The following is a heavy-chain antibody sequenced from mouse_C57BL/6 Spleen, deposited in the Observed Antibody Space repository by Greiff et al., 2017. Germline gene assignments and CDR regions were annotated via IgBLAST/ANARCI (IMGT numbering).Heavy chain of an antibody. CDR2: IRLKSDNYTT. CDR1: GSTFSNYW. D-gene: IGHD2-1*01. V-gene: IGHV6-3*01. Sequence: EVKVEESGAGLVQPGGSMKLSCVASGSTFSNYWMNWVRQSPEQGLEWVAQIRLKSDNYTTNYEVSVKGRFTISRAASKSNVHLQMNNLRAEDTGVYYCSICCGNYLDAMDYWGQGTSVTVSS. J-gene: IGHJ4*01. CDR3: SICCGNYLDAMDY.